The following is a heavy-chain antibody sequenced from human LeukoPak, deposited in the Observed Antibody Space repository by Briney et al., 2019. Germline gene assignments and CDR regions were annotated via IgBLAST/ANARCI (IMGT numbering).Heavy chain of an antibody. V-gene: IGHV4-34*01. CDR3: ARGRGAAAAQSLDY. CDR1: GGSFSGYY. J-gene: IGHJ4*02. CDR2: INHSGST. Sequence: SETLSLTCAVYGGSFSGYYWSWIRQPPGKGLEWIGEINHSGSTNYNPSLKSRVTISVDTSKNQFSLKLSSVTAADTAVYYCARGRGAAAAQSLDYWGQGTLVTVSS. D-gene: IGHD6-13*01.